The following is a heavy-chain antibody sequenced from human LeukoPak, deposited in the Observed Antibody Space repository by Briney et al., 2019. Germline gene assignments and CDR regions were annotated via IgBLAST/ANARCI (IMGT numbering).Heavy chain of an antibody. J-gene: IGHJ4*02. Sequence: PSETLSLTCAVYGGSFSVYYCSWIRQPPGKGLEWIGEINHSGSTNYNPSLKSRVTISVDTSKNQFSLKLSSVTAADTAVYYRAGPLYYFDYWGQGTLVTVSS. V-gene: IGHV4-34*01. CDR2: INHSGST. CDR3: AGPLYYFDY. CDR1: GGSFSVYY.